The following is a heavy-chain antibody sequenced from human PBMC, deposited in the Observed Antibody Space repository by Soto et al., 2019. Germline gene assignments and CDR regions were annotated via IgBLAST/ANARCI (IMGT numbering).Heavy chain of an antibody. CDR1: GFTVSSTY. CDR2: IYSGGST. V-gene: IGHV3-53*01. D-gene: IGHD5-18*01. J-gene: IGHJ4*02. Sequence: PGGSLRLSCAASGFTVSSTYMSWVRQAPGKGLEWVSVIYSGGSTYYADSVKGRLTISRDNSKNTLYLQMNSLRAEDTAVYYCARSGYSYGLFAYWGQGTLVTVSS. CDR3: ARSGYSYGLFAY.